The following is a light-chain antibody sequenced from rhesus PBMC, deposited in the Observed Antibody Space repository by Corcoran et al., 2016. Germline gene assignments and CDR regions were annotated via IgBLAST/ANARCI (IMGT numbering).Light chain of an antibody. V-gene: IGKV1-74*01. CDR2: QAS. Sequence: DIQMTQSPSSLSASVGDRVTITCRASENVNNYLNWYQQKQGKAPKLLTYQASTLQSGVPSRFRGSGSVTDYTVTSSILQPEDVATYVCQHGYGAPLTFGGGTKVELK. J-gene: IGKJ4*01. CDR3: QHGYGAPLT. CDR1: ENVNNY.